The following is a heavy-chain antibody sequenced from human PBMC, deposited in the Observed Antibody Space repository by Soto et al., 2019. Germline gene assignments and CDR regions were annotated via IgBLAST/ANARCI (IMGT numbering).Heavy chain of an antibody. CDR1: GFTSSSYA. CDR2: ISYDGSNK. CDR3: ANTGYSSGWPSGGFDY. D-gene: IGHD6-19*01. J-gene: IGHJ4*02. Sequence: PGGSLRLSCAASGFTSSSYAMHWVRQAPGKGLEWVAVISYDGSNKYYADSVKGRFTISRDNSKNTLYLQMNSLRAEDTAVYYCANTGYSSGWPSGGFDYWGQGTLVTVSS. V-gene: IGHV3-30-3*01.